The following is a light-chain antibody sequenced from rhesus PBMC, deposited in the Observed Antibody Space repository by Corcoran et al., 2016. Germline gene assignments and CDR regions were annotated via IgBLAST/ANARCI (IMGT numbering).Light chain of an antibody. CDR2: DAS. CDR1: QGISKY. J-gene: IGKJ4*01. Sequence: DIQMTQSPSSLSASVGDTVTITCQASQGISKYLAWYQQTPGKAPKLLIYDASTLLSGVPSRFSGSGSGTEFTLTISSLQPEDFSTYFCQQHNSYPLTFGGGTKVELK. CDR3: QQHNSYPLT. V-gene: IGKV1-25*01.